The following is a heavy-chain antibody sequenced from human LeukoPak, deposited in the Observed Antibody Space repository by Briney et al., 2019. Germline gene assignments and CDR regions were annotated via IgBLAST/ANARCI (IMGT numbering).Heavy chain of an antibody. Sequence: GGSLRLSCAASGFTFSSYSMNWVRQAPGKGLEWVSGISGSGDTTYYADSVKGRFTISRDNSKNTLYLQMNSLRAEDTAVYFCAKTHASSVFLFDYWGQGTLVTVSS. CDR1: GFTFSSYS. D-gene: IGHD6-6*01. CDR2: ISGSGDTT. J-gene: IGHJ4*02. V-gene: IGHV3-23*01. CDR3: AKTHASSVFLFDY.